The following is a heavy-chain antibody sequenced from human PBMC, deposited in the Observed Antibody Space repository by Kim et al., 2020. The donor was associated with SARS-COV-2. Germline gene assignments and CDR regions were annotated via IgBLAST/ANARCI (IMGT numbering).Heavy chain of an antibody. V-gene: IGHV3-74*01. Sequence: GGSLRLSCVGSGFTFSSYGIHWVRQVPGKGLVWVSRINKAATITNYADFAQGRFSISRDNTKNTVYLHMNSLRVDDTAIYYCTRGDQWLALWGQGTLVTVSS. D-gene: IGHD6-19*01. J-gene: IGHJ4*02. CDR2: INKAATIT. CDR1: GFTFSSYG. CDR3: TRGDQWLAL.